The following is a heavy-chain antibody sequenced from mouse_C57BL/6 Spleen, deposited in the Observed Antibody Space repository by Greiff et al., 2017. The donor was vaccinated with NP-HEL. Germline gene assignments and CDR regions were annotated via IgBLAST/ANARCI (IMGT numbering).Heavy chain of an antibody. J-gene: IGHJ3*01. CDR2: INPNNGGT. CDR3: ARSDYYGSSYSDGPAWFAY. Sequence: EVQLQQSGPELVKPGASVKIPCKASGYTFTDYNMDWVKQSHGKSLEWIGDINPNNGGTIYNQKFKGKATLTVDKSSSTAYMELRSLTSEETAVYYCARSDYYGSSYSDGPAWFAYWGQGTLVTVSA. D-gene: IGHD1-1*01. V-gene: IGHV1-18*01. CDR1: GYTFTDYN.